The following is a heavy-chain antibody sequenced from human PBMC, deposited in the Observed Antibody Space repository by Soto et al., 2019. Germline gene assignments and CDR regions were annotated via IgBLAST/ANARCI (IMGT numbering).Heavy chain of an antibody. J-gene: IGHJ4*02. CDR3: ARPGVEMDTISYFDS. Sequence: PGGSLRLSCSASGFTFGDYSMSWFRQAPGKGLEWVGLIRSKAYDGAPEYAASVRGRFTISRDDSNNIAYLRMNSLKTEDTAVYYCARPGVEMDTISYFDSWGQGTLVTVSS. CDR1: GFTFGDYS. D-gene: IGHD5-18*01. CDR2: IRSKAYDGAP. V-gene: IGHV3-49*03.